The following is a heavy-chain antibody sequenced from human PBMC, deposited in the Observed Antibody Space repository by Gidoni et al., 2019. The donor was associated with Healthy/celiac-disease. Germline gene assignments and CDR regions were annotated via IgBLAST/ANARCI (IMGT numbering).Heavy chain of an antibody. D-gene: IGHD6-6*01. CDR1: GYSISSGYY. Sequence: QVQLQESGPGLVKPSETLSLTCAVSGYSISSGYYWGWIRQPPGKGLEWIGSISHSGSTYYNPSLKSRVTISVDTSKNQFSLKLSSVTAADTAVYYCARDAEYSSSPLDYWGQGTLVTVSS. CDR2: ISHSGST. J-gene: IGHJ4*02. V-gene: IGHV4-38-2*02. CDR3: ARDAEYSSSPLDY.